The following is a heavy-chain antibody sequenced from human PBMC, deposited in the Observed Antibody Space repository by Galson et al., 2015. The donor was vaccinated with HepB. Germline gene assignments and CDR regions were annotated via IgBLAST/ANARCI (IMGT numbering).Heavy chain of an antibody. Sequence: SLRLSCAASGFTFSHYNMNWVRQAPGKGLKWVSYITSSSTIIYYADSVKGRFTISRDNGKNSLYLQMNSLRDEDTAVYYCAREAVTTYGLDVWGQGTTVTVSS. CDR3: AREAVTTYGLDV. J-gene: IGHJ6*02. D-gene: IGHD1-14*01. CDR1: GFTFSHYN. V-gene: IGHV3-48*02. CDR2: ITSSSTII.